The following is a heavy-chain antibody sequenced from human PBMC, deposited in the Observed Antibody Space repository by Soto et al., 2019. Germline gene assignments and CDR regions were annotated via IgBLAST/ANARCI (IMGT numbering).Heavy chain of an antibody. J-gene: IGHJ6*02. D-gene: IGHD3-10*01. Sequence: QVQLVQSGAEVKKPGSSVKVSCKASGGTFSSYTISWVRQAPGQGLEWMGRIIAILGIANYAQKFQGRVTITADKSTSTAYMELSSLRSEDTAVYYCARERGYYYSGMDVWGQGTTVTVSS. CDR1: GGTFSSYT. CDR3: ARERGYYYSGMDV. V-gene: IGHV1-69*08. CDR2: IIAILGIA.